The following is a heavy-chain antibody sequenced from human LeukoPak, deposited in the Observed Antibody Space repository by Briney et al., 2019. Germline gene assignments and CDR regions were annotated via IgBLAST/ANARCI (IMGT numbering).Heavy chain of an antibody. D-gene: IGHD1-26*01. CDR1: GFTFSSYW. V-gene: IGHV3-7*05. J-gene: IGHJ6*02. CDR2: IKQDGSEK. Sequence: GGSLRLSCAASGFTFSSYWMSWVRQAPGKGLEWVANIKQDGSEKYYVDSVKGRFTISRDNAKNSLYLQMNSLRAEDTAVYYCARVGGYATELYYYYGMDVWGQVTTVTVSS. CDR3: ARVGGYATELYYYYGMDV.